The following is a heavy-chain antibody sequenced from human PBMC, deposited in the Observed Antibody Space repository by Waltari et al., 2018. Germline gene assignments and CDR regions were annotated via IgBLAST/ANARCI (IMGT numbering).Heavy chain of an antibody. CDR3: ASGGSLFDY. Sequence: EVQLVESGGGLVQPGGSLGPSCAASGFPFSSYEMNWVRQAPGKGLEWVSYISSSGSTIYYADSVKGRFTISRDNAKNSLYLQMNSLRAEDTAVYYCASGGSLFDYWGQGTLVTVSS. V-gene: IGHV3-48*03. CDR1: GFPFSSYE. D-gene: IGHD1-26*01. CDR2: ISSSGSTI. J-gene: IGHJ4*02.